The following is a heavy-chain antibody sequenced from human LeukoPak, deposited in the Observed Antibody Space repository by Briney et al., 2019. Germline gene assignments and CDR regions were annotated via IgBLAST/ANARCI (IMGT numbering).Heavy chain of an antibody. V-gene: IGHV4-59*12. J-gene: IGHJ6*02. CDR2: IYYSGST. Sequence: SETLSLTCTVSGGSISSYYWSWIRQPPGKGLEWIGYIYYSGSTNYNPSLKSRVTISVDTSKNQFSLKLSSVTAADTAVYYCVRDNPVRYYYDSSGYPYYYYYGMDVWGQGTTVTVSS. CDR1: GGSISSYY. D-gene: IGHD3-22*01. CDR3: VRDNPVRYYYDSSGYPYYYYYGMDV.